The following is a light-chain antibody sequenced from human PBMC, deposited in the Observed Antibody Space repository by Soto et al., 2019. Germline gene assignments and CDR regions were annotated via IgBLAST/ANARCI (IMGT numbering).Light chain of an antibody. CDR2: DAS. Sequence: DVQMTQSPSSLSASVRDRVTITCQASQDISNYLNWYQQKPGKAPKLLICDASNLEPGVPSRFSGSGSGTDFAFTISSLQPEDIGIYYCQQYGNLPFTFGPGTKVDIK. CDR1: QDISNY. V-gene: IGKV1-33*01. CDR3: QQYGNLPFT. J-gene: IGKJ3*01.